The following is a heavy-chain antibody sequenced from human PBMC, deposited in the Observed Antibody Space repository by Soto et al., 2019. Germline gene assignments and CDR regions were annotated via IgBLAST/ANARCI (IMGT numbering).Heavy chain of an antibody. Sequence: SETLSLTCTVSGGAISSYYWSWIRQPPGKGLEWIGYIYYSGSTNYNPSLKSRVTISVDTSKNQFSLKLSSVTAADTAVYYCARYGSGSSVWFDPWGQGTLVTVS. CDR2: IYYSGST. J-gene: IGHJ5*02. V-gene: IGHV4-59*01. CDR3: ARYGSGSSVWFDP. CDR1: GGAISSYY. D-gene: IGHD3-10*01.